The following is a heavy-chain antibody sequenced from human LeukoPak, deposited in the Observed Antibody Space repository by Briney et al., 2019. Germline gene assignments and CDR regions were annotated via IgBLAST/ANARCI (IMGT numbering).Heavy chain of an antibody. J-gene: IGHJ4*02. CDR1: GDNFSTYA. V-gene: IGHV1-69*13. D-gene: IGHD3/OR15-3a*01. CDR2: IVPLFGTA. CDR3: ARTFGPYYFDY. Sequence: SVKVSCKASGDNFSTYAISWVRQAPGQGLEWMGGIVPLFGTASYAENFQGRITLTAEDESTTTVYMELSSLTSEDTAVYFCARTFGPYYFDYWGQGTLVTVSS.